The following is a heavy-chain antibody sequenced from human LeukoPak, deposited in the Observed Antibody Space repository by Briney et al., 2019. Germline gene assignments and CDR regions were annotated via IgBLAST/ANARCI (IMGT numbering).Heavy chain of an antibody. CDR2: ISAYNGNT. J-gene: IGHJ4*02. CDR1: GYTFINYG. CDR3: ARAFHRYYDSSGYDMGFDY. V-gene: IGHV1-18*01. Sequence: GASVKVSCKASGYTFINYGINWVRQAPGQGLEWMGWISAYNGNTNYAQSLQGRVTMTTDTSTSTVYMEMRSLTSDDTAVYYCARAFHRYYDSSGYDMGFDYWGQGTLVTVSS. D-gene: IGHD3-22*01.